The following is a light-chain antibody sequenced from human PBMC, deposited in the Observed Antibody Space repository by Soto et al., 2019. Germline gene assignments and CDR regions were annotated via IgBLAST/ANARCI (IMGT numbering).Light chain of an antibody. CDR1: QSVGSY. CDR3: QQRSNWPRFT. V-gene: IGKV3-11*01. Sequence: EIVLTQSPATLSLSPGERATLSCRASQSVGSYLAWYQQKPGQAPRLLIYDTSNRATGIPARFSGSGSGTDFTLTISSLEPEDFEVYYCQQRSNWPRFTFGPGNKVDIK. J-gene: IGKJ3*01. CDR2: DTS.